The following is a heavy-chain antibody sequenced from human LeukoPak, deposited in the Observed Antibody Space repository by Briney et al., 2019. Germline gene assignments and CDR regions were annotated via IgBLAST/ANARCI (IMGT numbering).Heavy chain of an antibody. D-gene: IGHD3-10*01. CDR1: GFTFNNYW. V-gene: IGHV3-74*01. CDR2: INTDGSST. J-gene: IGHJ4*02. Sequence: GGSLRLSCAASGFTFNNYWMHWVRQAPGKGLVWVSRINTDGSSTSYADSVKGRFTISRDNAKNTPYLQMNSLRAEDTAVYYCARDDYYGSGSSDYWGQGTLVTVSS. CDR3: ARDDYYGSGSSDY.